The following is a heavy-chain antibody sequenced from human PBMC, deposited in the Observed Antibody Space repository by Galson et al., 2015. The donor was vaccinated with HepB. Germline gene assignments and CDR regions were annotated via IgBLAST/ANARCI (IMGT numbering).Heavy chain of an antibody. D-gene: IGHD3-16*01. J-gene: IGHJ6*02. V-gene: IGHV5-51*01. CDR1: GYTFTNYW. Sequence: QSGAEVKKPGESLKISCKGSGYTFTNYWIGWVRLMPGKGLECLGIIYPGDSETRYGPSLQGQVTISADKSISTAYLQWSSLKASDTAMYYCARRGDELYHYYGMDVWGQGTTVTVSS. CDR3: ARRGDELYHYYGMDV. CDR2: IYPGDSET.